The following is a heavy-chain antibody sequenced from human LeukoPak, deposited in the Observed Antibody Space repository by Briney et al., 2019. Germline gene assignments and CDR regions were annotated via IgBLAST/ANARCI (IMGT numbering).Heavy chain of an antibody. D-gene: IGHD6-19*01. J-gene: IGHJ4*02. Sequence: GGSLRLSCAAPGFIFGNYAIHWVRQAPGKGLEWVSLISGDGGSTFYADSVKGRFTISRDNSKNSLSLQMSRLRSEDTALYYCARESETSGWYDYWGQGTLVTVSS. V-gene: IGHV3-43*02. CDR2: ISGDGGST. CDR1: GFIFGNYA. CDR3: ARESETSGWYDY.